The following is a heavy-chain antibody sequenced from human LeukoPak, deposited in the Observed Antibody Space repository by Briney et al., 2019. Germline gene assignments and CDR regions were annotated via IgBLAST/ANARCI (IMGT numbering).Heavy chain of an antibody. CDR2: INPNSGGT. Sequence: GASVKVSCKASGYTFTGYYMHWVRQAPGQGLEWMGWINPNSGGTNYAQKFQGRITMTRDTSISTAYMELSRLRSDDTAVYYCARDRERETSGYYSNYFDYWGQGTQVTVSS. V-gene: IGHV1-2*02. D-gene: IGHD3-22*01. CDR3: ARDRERETSGYYSNYFDY. J-gene: IGHJ4*02. CDR1: GYTFTGYY.